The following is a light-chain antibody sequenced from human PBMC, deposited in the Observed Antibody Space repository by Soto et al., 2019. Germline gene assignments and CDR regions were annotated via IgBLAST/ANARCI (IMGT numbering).Light chain of an antibody. Sequence: EIVLTQSPGTLSLSPGERATLSCRASQSVSSSYLAWYQQKPGQAPRLLIYDTSTRATAIPARFSGSGSGTEFTLTISSLQSEDFAVYYCQQYNNWPTFGQGTKVDI. J-gene: IGKJ1*01. CDR3: QQYNNWPT. V-gene: IGKV3-15*01. CDR1: QSVSSSY. CDR2: DTS.